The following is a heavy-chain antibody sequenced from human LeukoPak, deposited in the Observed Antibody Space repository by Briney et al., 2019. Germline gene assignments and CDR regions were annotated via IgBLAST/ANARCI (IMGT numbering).Heavy chain of an antibody. CDR1: GYTFTSYG. D-gene: IGHD2-8*01. CDR2: SSAYNGNT. CDR3: ARDDGMVYVKFVDY. J-gene: IGHJ4*02. Sequence: ASVKVSCKASGYTFTSYGISWVRQALGQGLEWVGWSSAYNGNTNYAQKVQGRVTMTTDTSTTTAYMELRSLRSDDTAVYYCARDDGMVYVKFVDYWGQGTLVTVSS. V-gene: IGHV1-18*01.